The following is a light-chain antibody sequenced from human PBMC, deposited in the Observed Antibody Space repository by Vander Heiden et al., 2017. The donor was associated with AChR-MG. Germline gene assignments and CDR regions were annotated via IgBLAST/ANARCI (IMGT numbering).Light chain of an antibody. J-gene: IGKJ1*01. CDR2: AAS. Sequence: DLQITQSPSSLSASVGDGVTIPCRASRSISNYLNWYQHKPGTPPKLLISAASSWQSGVPSRFSGRGSVTECTLTISSLQPEDFATDVCQQSYTTLWTFAQGTKVEIK. CDR1: RSISNY. V-gene: IGKV1-39*01. CDR3: QQSYTTLWT.